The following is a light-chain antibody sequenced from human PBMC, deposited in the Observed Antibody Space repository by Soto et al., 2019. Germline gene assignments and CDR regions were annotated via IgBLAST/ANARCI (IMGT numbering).Light chain of an antibody. CDR1: QSISSNY. CDR2: GAS. J-gene: IGKJ1*01. CDR3: QQYGTSQT. Sequence: DIVLTQSPGTLSLSPGERATLSCRASQSISSNYLAWYQQQPGQAPRLLIYGASSRATGIPDRFSGSGSGTDFTLTISRLEPEDFAVYYCQQYGTSQTFGQGTKVEIK. V-gene: IGKV3-20*01.